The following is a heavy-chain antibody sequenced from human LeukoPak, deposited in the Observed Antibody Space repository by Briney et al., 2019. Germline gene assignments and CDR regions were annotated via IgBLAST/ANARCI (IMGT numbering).Heavy chain of an antibody. CDR3: ASLGLNSGSSLWGADY. Sequence: GRSLRLSCAASGFTFSSYAMHWVRQAPGKGLEWVAVISYDGSNKYYADSVKGRFTISRDNSKNTLYLQMNSLRAEDTAVYYCASLGLNSGSSLWGADYWGQGTLVTVSS. D-gene: IGHD1-26*01. CDR2: ISYDGSNK. V-gene: IGHV3-30-3*01. CDR1: GFTFSSYA. J-gene: IGHJ4*02.